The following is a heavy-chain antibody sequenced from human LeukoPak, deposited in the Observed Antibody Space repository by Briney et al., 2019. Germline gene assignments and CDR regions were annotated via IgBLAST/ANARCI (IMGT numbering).Heavy chain of an antibody. V-gene: IGHV1-69*06. CDR2: IVPIFGTA. Sequence: GASVKLSCKASGRTFSSYAISWVRQAPGQGLEWRGGIVPIFGTANYAQKFQGRVTITPDKSTSTAYMELGSLRSEDTAVYHCARGGYYDSSVDYWGQGTLITVSS. CDR3: ARGGYYDSSVDY. D-gene: IGHD3-22*01. J-gene: IGHJ4*02. CDR1: GRTFSSYA.